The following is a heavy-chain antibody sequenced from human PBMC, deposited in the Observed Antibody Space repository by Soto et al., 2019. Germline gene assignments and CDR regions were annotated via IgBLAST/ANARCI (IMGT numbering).Heavy chain of an antibody. CDR1: GFSISSGGYY. D-gene: IGHD2-2*01. V-gene: IGHV4-31*03. Sequence: SETLSLTCTFSGFSISSGGYYLSWIRPHPGKGLEWIGYIYYSGTTYYNPSLKSRVTISVDTSKNQFSLKLSSVSAADTALYYCARCSLVVVPAPGFDPWGRGTLVTVSS. CDR2: IYYSGTT. CDR3: ARCSLVVVPAPGFDP. J-gene: IGHJ5*02.